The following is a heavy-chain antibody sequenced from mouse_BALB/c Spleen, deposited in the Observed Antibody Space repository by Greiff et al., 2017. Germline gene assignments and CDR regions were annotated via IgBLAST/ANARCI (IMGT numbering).Heavy chain of an antibody. V-gene: IGHV5-9-4*01. CDR3: ARVDGYAMDY. CDR2: ISSGGSYT. CDR1: GFTFSSYA. Sequence: EVNVVESGGGLVKPGGSLKLSCAASGFTFSSYAMSWVRQSPEKRLEWVAEISSGGSYTYYPDTVTGRFTISRDNAKNTLYLEMSSLRSEDTAMYYCARVDGYAMDYWGQGTSVTVSS. J-gene: IGHJ4*01.